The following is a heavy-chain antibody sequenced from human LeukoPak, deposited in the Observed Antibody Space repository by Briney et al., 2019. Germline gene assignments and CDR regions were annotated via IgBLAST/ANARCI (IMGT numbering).Heavy chain of an antibody. CDR3: ARGIGAADY. CDR2: IYQSGSS. Sequence: SETLSLTCAVSGGSIGSRNWWSWVRQPPGKGLQWIGEIYQSGSSIYNPSLRSRVTMSVDKSKDQLSLKLSSVTAADTAVYYCARGIGAADYWGQGILVPVSS. V-gene: IGHV4-4*02. CDR1: GGSIGSRNW. D-gene: IGHD3-10*01. J-gene: IGHJ4*02.